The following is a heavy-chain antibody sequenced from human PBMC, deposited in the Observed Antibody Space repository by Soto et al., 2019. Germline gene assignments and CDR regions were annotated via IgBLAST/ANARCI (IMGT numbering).Heavy chain of an antibody. V-gene: IGHV3-53*02. D-gene: IGHD7-27*01. CDR3: ARVGTSESFFDY. Sequence: EVQLVETGGGLVLPGGSLRLSCVVSGFTLSNNRMTWVRQAPGQGLEWVSVLYFYGSANYADSVRGRFTIFKDDSKNTLYLQMTNLRADDTALYYCARVGTSESFFDYWGQGTLVTVSP. CDR2: LYFYGSA. J-gene: IGHJ4*02. CDR1: GFTLSNNR.